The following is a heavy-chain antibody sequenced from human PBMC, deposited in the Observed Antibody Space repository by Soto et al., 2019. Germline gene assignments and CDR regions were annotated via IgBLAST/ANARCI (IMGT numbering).Heavy chain of an antibody. Sequence: QVQLQEPGPGPVQPSQTLSLTCTFSGGSISSGGYYWIWIRQHPGKGLEWIEYIYYSGSTYYNPSLKSRVTISVDTSKNQCSLKLSSVTAAATAVYYCARDDELDPGYFDYWGQGTLVTVSS. J-gene: IGHJ4*02. CDR1: GGSISSGGYY. CDR3: ARDDELDPGYFDY. D-gene: IGHD1-1*01. CDR2: IYYSGST. V-gene: IGHV4-31*03.